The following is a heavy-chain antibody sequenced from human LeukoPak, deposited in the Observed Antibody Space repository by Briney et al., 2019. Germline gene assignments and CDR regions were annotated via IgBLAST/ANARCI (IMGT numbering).Heavy chain of an antibody. J-gene: IGHJ4*02. D-gene: IGHD6-6*01. CDR2: INFNGGST. CDR1: GFTFDDYG. CDR3: ARVVDY. V-gene: IGHV3-20*04. Sequence: TGGSLRLSCAASGFTFDDYGMSGGRQAPGEGLEWVSGINFNGGSTVYADSVKGRCTISRDNAKNSLYLQMNSLRAEDTALYYCARVVDYWGQGTLVTVSS.